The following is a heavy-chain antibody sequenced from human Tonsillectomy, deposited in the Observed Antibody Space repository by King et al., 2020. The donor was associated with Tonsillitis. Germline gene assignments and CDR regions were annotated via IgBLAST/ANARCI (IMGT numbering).Heavy chain of an antibody. CDR1: GGSISSSSDY. Sequence: QLQESGPGLVKPSETLSLTCTVSGGSISSSSDYWGWIRQPPGKGLEWIGSIYYSGSTYYNPSLKSRVSISVDTSKNRFSLKLSSVTAADTAVYYCARTQKGEYYFDYWGQGPLVTGSS. CDR2: IYYSGST. CDR3: ARTQKGEYYFDY. V-gene: IGHV4-39*07. J-gene: IGHJ4*02.